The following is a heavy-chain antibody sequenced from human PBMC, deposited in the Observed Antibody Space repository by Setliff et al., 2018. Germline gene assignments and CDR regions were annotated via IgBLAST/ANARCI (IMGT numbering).Heavy chain of an antibody. CDR1: GGSVSTFY. J-gene: IGHJ3*02. Sequence: SETLSLTCRVSGGSVSTFYWTWIRQPPGKGLEWIGYIFTSGSTQYNPSLKSRATISRDTSSNQFSLKLFSVTAADTAVYYCARGGGRIRQLGATGVHTFDIWGQGTVVTVSS. V-gene: IGHV4-4*09. CDR3: ARGGGRIRQLGATGVHTFDI. D-gene: IGHD1-26*01. CDR2: IFTSGST.